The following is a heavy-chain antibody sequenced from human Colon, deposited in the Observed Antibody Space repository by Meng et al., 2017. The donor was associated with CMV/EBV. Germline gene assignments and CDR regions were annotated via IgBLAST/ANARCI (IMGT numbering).Heavy chain of an antibody. V-gene: IGHV3-21*01. CDR1: GFTFSSYS. CDR3: ARGIVVVPAAMGGYFDY. D-gene: IGHD2-2*01. J-gene: IGHJ4*02. Sequence: EVQLVESGGGLVKPGGSLRLSCAASGFTFSSYSINWVRQAPGKGLEWVASISGSGNYIFYADAVQGRFTISRDNAKNSLYLEMNSLRADDTAVYYCARGIVVVPAAMGGYFDYWGQGTLVTVSS. CDR2: ISGSGNYI.